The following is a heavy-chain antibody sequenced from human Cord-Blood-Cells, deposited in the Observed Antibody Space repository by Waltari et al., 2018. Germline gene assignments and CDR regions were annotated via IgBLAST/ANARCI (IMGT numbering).Heavy chain of an antibody. Sequence: QVQLQQWGAGLLKPSETLSLTCAVYGGSFSGYYWSWIRQPPGRGLEWLGEINHSGSTNYNPALKSRVTISVDTSKNQFSLKLSSVTAADTAVYYCARARAMDVWGQGTTVTVSS. CDR3: ARARAMDV. J-gene: IGHJ6*02. CDR1: GGSFSGYY. CDR2: INHSGST. V-gene: IGHV4-34*01.